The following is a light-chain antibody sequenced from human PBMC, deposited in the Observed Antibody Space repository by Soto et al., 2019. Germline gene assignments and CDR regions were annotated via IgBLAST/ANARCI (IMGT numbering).Light chain of an antibody. CDR2: DAS. CDR1: QSISSW. Sequence: DIQMTQSPSTLSASEGDRVTITCRASQSISSWLAWYQQKPGKAPKLLIYDASSLESGVPSRFSGSGSGTEFTLTISSLQPDDFATYYCQQYNSYSRGTFGQGTKVDIK. J-gene: IGKJ1*01. CDR3: QQYNSYSRGT. V-gene: IGKV1-5*01.